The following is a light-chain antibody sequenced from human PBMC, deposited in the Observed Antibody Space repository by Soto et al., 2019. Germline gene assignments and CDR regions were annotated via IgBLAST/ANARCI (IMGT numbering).Light chain of an antibody. V-gene: IGLV1-40*01. Sequence: QSVLTQPLSVSGAPGQRVTISCTGTSSNIGAGYDVQWYQRLPGTAPKFLIYGNKNRPSGVPDRFSGSKSGTSASLAITGLQAEHESDYFCQSYARTLGGFVFGTGPRVTVL. J-gene: IGLJ1*01. CDR1: SSNIGAGYD. CDR2: GNK. CDR3: QSYARTLGGFV.